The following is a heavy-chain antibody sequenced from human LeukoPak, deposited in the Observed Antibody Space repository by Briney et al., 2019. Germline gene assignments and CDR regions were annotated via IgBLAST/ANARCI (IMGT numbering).Heavy chain of an antibody. CDR2: IYYSGST. V-gene: IGHV4-61*08. D-gene: IGHD1-26*01. CDR1: GGSISSGDYY. Sequence: SETLSLTCTVSGGSISSGDYYWSWIRQPPGKGLECIGYIYYSGSTNYNPSLKSRVTISVDTSKNQFSLKLSSVTAADTAVYYYARAQSGSYSPFDYWGQGTLVTVSS. CDR3: ARAQSGSYSPFDY. J-gene: IGHJ4*02.